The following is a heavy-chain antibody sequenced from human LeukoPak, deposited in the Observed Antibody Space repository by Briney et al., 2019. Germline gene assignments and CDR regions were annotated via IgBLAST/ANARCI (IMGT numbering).Heavy chain of an antibody. CDR3: ARDGVVPAANQINYYYYYMDV. CDR2: INTNTENP. Sequence: ASVKVSCKASGYTFTSYAMNWVRQAPGQGLEWMGWINTNTENPTYAQGFTGRFVFSLDTSVSTAYLQISSLKAEDTAVYYCARDGVVPAANQINYYYYYMDVWGKGTTVTVSS. V-gene: IGHV7-4-1*02. CDR1: GYTFTSYA. D-gene: IGHD2-2*01. J-gene: IGHJ6*03.